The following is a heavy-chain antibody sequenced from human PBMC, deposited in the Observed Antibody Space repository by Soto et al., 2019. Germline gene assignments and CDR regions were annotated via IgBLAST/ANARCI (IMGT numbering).Heavy chain of an antibody. CDR3: ARGGLGVADYYYYGMDV. CDR1: GGSVSSNSAA. J-gene: IGHJ6*02. Sequence: PSQTLSLTCAISGGSVSSNSAAWNWIRQSPSRGLEWLGRTYYRSKWYNDYAVSVKSRITINPDTSKNQFSLQLNSVTPEDTAVYYCARGGLGVADYYYYGMDVWGQGTTVTVSS. D-gene: IGHD3-3*01. V-gene: IGHV6-1*01. CDR2: TYYRSKWYN.